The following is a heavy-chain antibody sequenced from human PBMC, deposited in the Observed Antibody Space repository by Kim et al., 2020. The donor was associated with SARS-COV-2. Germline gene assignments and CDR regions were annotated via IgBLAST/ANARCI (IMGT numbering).Heavy chain of an antibody. V-gene: IGHV3-11*01. Sequence: GGSLRLSCAASGFTFSDYYMSWIRQAPGKGLEWVSYISSSGSTIYYADSVKGRFTISRDNAKNSLYLQMNSLRAEDTAVYYCARDYNYGYNDLDYWGQGTLVTVSS. CDR3: ARDYNYGYNDLDY. CDR1: GFTFSDYY. J-gene: IGHJ4*02. CDR2: ISSSGSTI. D-gene: IGHD3-10*01.